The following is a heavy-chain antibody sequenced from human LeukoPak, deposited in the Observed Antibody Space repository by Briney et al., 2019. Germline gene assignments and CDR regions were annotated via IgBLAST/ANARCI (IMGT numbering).Heavy chain of an antibody. CDR2: IRYDGSNK. J-gene: IGHJ4*02. CDR1: GFTFSSYG. Sequence: PGGPLRLSCAASGFTFSSYGMHWVRQAPGKGLEWVAFIRYDGSNKYYADSVKGRFTISRDNSKNTLYLQMNSLRAEDTAVYYCAKESIRWFGELWDWGQGTLVTVSS. V-gene: IGHV3-30*02. CDR3: AKESIRWFGELWD. D-gene: IGHD3-10*01.